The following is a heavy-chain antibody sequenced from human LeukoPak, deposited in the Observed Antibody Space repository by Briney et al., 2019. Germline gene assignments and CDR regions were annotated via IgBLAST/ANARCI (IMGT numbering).Heavy chain of an antibody. CDR1: GVTFSSYW. CDR2: IKQDGSEK. V-gene: IGHV3-7*01. Sequence: GGSLRLSCAASGVTFSSYWMSWVRQAPGKGLEWVANIKQDGSEKYYVDSVKGRFTISRDNAENSLNLQMNSLRAEDTAVYYCARDRREIKLWPREYYYYYMDVWGKGTTVTISS. D-gene: IGHD5-18*01. CDR3: ARDRREIKLWPREYYYYYMDV. J-gene: IGHJ6*03.